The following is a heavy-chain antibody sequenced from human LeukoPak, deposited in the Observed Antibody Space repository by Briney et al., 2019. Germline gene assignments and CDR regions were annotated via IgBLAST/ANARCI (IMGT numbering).Heavy chain of an antibody. D-gene: IGHD3-10*01. CDR3: ARGLRGVRGVIAFDY. J-gene: IGHJ4*02. Sequence: SQTLSLTCAVSGASISSGGYSWSWIRQPPGKGLEWIGYIYHSGSTYYNPSLKSRVTISVDRSKNQFSLKLSSVTAADTAVYYCARGLRGVRGVIAFDYWGQGTLVTVSS. CDR2: IYHSGST. V-gene: IGHV4-30-2*01. CDR1: GASISSGGYS.